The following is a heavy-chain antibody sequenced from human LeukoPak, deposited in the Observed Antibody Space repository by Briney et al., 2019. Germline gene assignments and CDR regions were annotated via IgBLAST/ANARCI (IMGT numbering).Heavy chain of an antibody. CDR1: GGSISSSYYY. CDR2: IYYSGSN. V-gene: IGHV4-39*01. Sequence: PSEALSLTCTVSGGSISSSYYYWGWIRQPPRKGLEWIGSIYYSGSNYYNPSLKSRVTISVDTSKNQFSLKLSSLTAADTAMYYCARHGYSGSYYYYYGMDVWGQGTTVTVSS. CDR3: ARHGYSGSYYYYYGMDV. D-gene: IGHD1-26*01. J-gene: IGHJ6*02.